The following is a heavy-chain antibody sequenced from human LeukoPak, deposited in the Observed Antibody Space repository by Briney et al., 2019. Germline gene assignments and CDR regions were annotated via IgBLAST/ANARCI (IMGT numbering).Heavy chain of an antibody. V-gene: IGHV3-30-3*01. D-gene: IGHD4-11*01. CDR3: ARDRVTYYYYGMDV. CDR1: GFTFSSYA. CDR2: ISYGGSNK. Sequence: PGRSLRLSCAASGFTFSSYAMHWVRQAPGKGLEWVAVISYGGSNKYYADSVKGRFTISRDNSRSTLYLQMNSLRAEDTAMYYCARDRVTYYYYGMDVWGQGTTVTVSS. J-gene: IGHJ6*02.